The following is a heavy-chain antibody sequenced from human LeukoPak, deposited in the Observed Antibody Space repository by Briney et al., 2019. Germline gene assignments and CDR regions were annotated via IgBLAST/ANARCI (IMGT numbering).Heavy chain of an antibody. J-gene: IGHJ4*02. V-gene: IGHV3-21*01. D-gene: IGHD3-16*01. CDR3: ARDHGGVTSYDY. CDR2: ISSSSSYI. Sequence: GGSLRLSSAASGFTFSSYSMNWVRQAPGKGLEWVSSISSSSSYIYYADSVKGRFTISRDNAKNSLYLQMNSLRAEDTAVYYCARDHGGVTSYDYWGQGTLVTVSS. CDR1: GFTFSSYS.